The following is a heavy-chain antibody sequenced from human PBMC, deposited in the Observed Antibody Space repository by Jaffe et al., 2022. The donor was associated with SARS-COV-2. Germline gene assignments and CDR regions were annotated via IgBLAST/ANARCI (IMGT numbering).Heavy chain of an antibody. Sequence: EVQLLESGGGLVQPGGSLRLSCAASGFTFSSYAMSWVRQAPGKGLEWVSAISGSGGSTYYADSVKGRFTISRDNSKNTLYLQMNSLRAEDTAVYYCASYSSSGSYFDYWGQGTLVTVSS. D-gene: IGHD6-6*01. CDR3: ASYSSSGSYFDY. CDR2: ISGSGGST. J-gene: IGHJ4*02. CDR1: GFTFSSYA. V-gene: IGHV3-23*01.